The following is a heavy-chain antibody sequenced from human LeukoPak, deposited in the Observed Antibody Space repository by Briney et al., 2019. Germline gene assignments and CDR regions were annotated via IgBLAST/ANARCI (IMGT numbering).Heavy chain of an antibody. Sequence: SETLSLTCTVSGGSISSYYWSWIRQPPGKGLEWIGYIYYSGSTNYNPSLKSRVTISVDTSKNQFSLKLSSVTAAETAVYYCARGAGTQLPDYYYGMDVWGQGTTVTVSS. J-gene: IGHJ6*02. CDR3: ARGAGTQLPDYYYGMDV. D-gene: IGHD2-2*01. V-gene: IGHV4-59*12. CDR2: IYYSGST. CDR1: GGSISSYY.